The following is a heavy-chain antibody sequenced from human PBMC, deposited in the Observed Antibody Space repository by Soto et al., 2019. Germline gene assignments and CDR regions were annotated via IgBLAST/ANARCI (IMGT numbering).Heavy chain of an antibody. J-gene: IGHJ4*02. CDR2: VYWDDDK. Sequence: QITLKESGPPLVKPTQTLTLTCTFSGFSLSTSGVGVGRIRQPPAKALEWLALVYWDDDKRYSPSLKSRLTITKATSKNQVVLPMTNMDPVDTATYYCAHRRLSGETFDYWGQGTLVTVSS. V-gene: IGHV2-5*02. CDR3: AHRRLSGETFDY. CDR1: GFSLSTSGVG. D-gene: IGHD3-10*01.